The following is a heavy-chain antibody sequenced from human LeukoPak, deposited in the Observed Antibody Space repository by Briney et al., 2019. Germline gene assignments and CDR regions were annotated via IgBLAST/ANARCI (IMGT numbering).Heavy chain of an antibody. Sequence: TSETLSLTCTVSGGSISSSSYYWGWIRQPPGKGLEWIGSIYYSGSTNYNPSLKSRVTISVDTSKNQFSLKLSSVTAADTAVYYCARRGSSSWWTTKPQSFDYWGQGTLVTVSS. V-gene: IGHV4-39*07. CDR2: IYYSGST. J-gene: IGHJ4*02. CDR3: ARRGSSSWWTTKPQSFDY. CDR1: GGSISSSSYY. D-gene: IGHD6-13*01.